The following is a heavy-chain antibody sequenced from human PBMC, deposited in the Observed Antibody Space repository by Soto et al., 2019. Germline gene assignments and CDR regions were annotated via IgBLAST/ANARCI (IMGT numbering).Heavy chain of an antibody. CDR1: GYTFINYY. D-gene: IGHD6-19*01. Sequence: QVQLVQSGAEVKKPGASVKVSCKASGYTFINYYMHWVRQAPGQGFEWMGIINPNGGSTTYAQKFKGRVTWTRDRSRNKVKRELSSLRSEDTAVYYWAREKWLVRRNDPFDIWGQGTMVTVSS. CDR2: INPNGGST. CDR3: AREKWLVRRNDPFDI. J-gene: IGHJ3*02. V-gene: IGHV1-46*01.